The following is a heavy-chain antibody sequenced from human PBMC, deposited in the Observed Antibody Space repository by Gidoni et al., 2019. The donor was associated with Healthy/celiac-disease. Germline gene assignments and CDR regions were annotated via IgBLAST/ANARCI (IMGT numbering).Heavy chain of an antibody. V-gene: IGHV4-34*01. CDR2: INHSGST. CDR3: ARLVQDFNCSGGSCYIEGWFDP. D-gene: IGHD2-15*01. J-gene: IGHJ5*02. Sequence: IGEINHSGSTNYNPSLKSRVTISVDTSKNQFSLKLISVTAADTAVYYCARLVQDFNCSGGSCYIEGWFDPWGQGTLVTVSS.